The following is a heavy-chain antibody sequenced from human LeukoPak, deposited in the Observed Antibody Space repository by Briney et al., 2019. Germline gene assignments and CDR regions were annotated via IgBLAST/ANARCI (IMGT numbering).Heavy chain of an antibody. CDR2: INPNSGGT. V-gene: IGHV1-2*02. CDR3: TRGFCSGGSCYYPDY. Sequence: ASVKVSCKASGYTFTGYYMHWVRQAPGQGLEWMGWINPNSGGTNDAQKFQGRVTMTRDTSISTAYMELSRLRSDDTAVYYCTRGFCSGGSCYYPDYWGQGTLVTVSS. J-gene: IGHJ4*02. CDR1: GYTFTGYY. D-gene: IGHD2-15*01.